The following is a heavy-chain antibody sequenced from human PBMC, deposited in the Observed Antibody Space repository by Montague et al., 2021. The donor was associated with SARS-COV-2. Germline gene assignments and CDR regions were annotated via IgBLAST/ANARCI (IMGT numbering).Heavy chain of an antibody. V-gene: IGHV3-9*01. Sequence: SLRLSCAASGFTFDGYAMHWVRQAPGKGLEWVSRINWNSSNIGYADSVKGRFTISRDNAKNSLYLQMSSLRAEDTALYYCAKVPVAVAGYYFDHWGQGTLVTASS. CDR1: GFTFDGYA. CDR2: INWNSSNI. J-gene: IGHJ4*02. D-gene: IGHD6-19*01. CDR3: AKVPVAVAGYYFDH.